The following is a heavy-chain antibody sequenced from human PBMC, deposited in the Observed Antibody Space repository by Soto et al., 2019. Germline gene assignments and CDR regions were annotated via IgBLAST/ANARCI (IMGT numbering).Heavy chain of an antibody. J-gene: IGHJ6*02. V-gene: IGHV3-9*01. D-gene: IGHD1-26*01. CDR3: EKDKGEGSRGYYYYGMDV. Sequence: EVQLVESGGGLVQPGRSLRLSCAASGFTFDDYAMHWVRQAPGKGLEWVSGISWNSGSIGYADSVKGRFTISRDNAKNSLYLQMNSLRAEDTALYYCEKDKGEGSRGYYYYGMDVWGQGTTVTVSS. CDR2: ISWNSGSI. CDR1: GFTFDDYA.